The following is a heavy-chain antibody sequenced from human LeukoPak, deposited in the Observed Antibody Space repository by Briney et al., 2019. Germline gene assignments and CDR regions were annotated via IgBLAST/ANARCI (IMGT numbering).Heavy chain of an antibody. CDR1: GYTFTSYY. CDR3: ARGSVLLWFGELLPTAYYYYYGMDV. CDR2: INPSGGST. D-gene: IGHD3-10*01. J-gene: IGHJ6*02. Sequence: ASVKVSCNASGYTFTSYYMHWVRQAPGQGLEWMGIINPSGGSTSYAQKFQGRVTMTRDTSTSTVYMELSSLRSEDTAVYYCARGSVLLWFGELLPTAYYYYYGMDVWGQGTTVTVSS. V-gene: IGHV1-46*01.